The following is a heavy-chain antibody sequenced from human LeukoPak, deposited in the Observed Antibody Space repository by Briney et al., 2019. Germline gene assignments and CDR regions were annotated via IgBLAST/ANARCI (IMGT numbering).Heavy chain of an antibody. D-gene: IGHD3-10*01. CDR3: ARDGVRGVPNFDY. V-gene: IGHV3-48*04. Sequence: GGSLRLSCAASGFTFSSYSMNWVRQAPGKGLEWVSYISSSSSTIYHADSVKGRFTISRDNAKNSLYLQMNSLRAEDTAVYYCARDGVRGVPNFDYWGQGTLVTVSS. CDR2: ISSSSSTI. J-gene: IGHJ4*02. CDR1: GFTFSSYS.